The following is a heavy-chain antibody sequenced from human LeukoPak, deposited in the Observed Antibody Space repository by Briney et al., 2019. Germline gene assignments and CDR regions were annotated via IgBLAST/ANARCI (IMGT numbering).Heavy chain of an antibody. D-gene: IGHD3-22*01. CDR3: TKEGGDYYDSSGYLDY. V-gene: IGHV3-48*03. CDR1: GFTFRSYE. J-gene: IGHJ4*02. Sequence: GGSLRLSCAASGFTFRSYEMNWVRQAPGKGLEGVSYNTNSGSRMYYTDSVKGRFTISRDNAKKSLYLQMNSLRAEDTAVYYCTKEGGDYYDSSGYLDYWGRGTLVTVSS. CDR2: NTNSGSRM.